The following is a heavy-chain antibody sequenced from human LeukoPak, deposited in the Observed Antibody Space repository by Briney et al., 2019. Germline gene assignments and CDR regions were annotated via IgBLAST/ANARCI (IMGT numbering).Heavy chain of an antibody. CDR1: GGSISSYY. CDR3: ARERVGATLLGGSRPYYFDY. D-gene: IGHD1-26*01. Sequence: PSEALSLTCTVSGGSISSYYWTWIRQPPGKGLEWIGYIYYTGSTNYNPSLKSRVTISVDTSKNQFSLKLSSVTAADTAVYYCARERVGATLLGGSRPYYFDYWGQGTLVTVSS. V-gene: IGHV4-59*01. CDR2: IYYTGST. J-gene: IGHJ4*02.